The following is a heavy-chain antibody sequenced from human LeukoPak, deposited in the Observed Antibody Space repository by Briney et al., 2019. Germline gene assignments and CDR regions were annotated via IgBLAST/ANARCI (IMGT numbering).Heavy chain of an antibody. Sequence: GGSLRLSCAASGFIFSSYATKWVRQAPGKGLEWVSTIAGSGTYYADLVKGRFTISRDNAKNSLYLQMNSLRAEDTAVYYCAREVPYCSGGSCQTDYWGQGTLVTVSS. CDR1: GFIFSSYA. V-gene: IGHV3-21*01. CDR2: IAGSGT. CDR3: AREVPYCSGGSCQTDY. D-gene: IGHD2-15*01. J-gene: IGHJ4*02.